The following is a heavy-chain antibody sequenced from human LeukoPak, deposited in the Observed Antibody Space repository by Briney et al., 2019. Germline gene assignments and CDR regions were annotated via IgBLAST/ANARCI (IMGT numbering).Heavy chain of an antibody. CDR1: GFTFSSYA. Sequence: GGSLRLSCAASGFTFSSYAMSWVRQAPGKGLEWVSAISGSGDSTYFAGSVKGRFAISRDNSRNMVYLQMNSLRVEDTAVYYCAKEPAVRRYFDYWGQGTLVTVSS. J-gene: IGHJ4*02. CDR3: AKEPAVRRYFDY. V-gene: IGHV3-23*01. CDR2: ISGSGDST. D-gene: IGHD4-17*01.